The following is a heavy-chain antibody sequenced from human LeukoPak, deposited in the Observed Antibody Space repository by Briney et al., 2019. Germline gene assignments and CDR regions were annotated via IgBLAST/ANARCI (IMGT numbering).Heavy chain of an antibody. CDR3: AKDDAAVAGPDY. J-gene: IGHJ4*02. V-gene: IGHV3-30*18. CDR2: ISYDGGNK. D-gene: IGHD6-19*01. CDR1: GFTFSSYG. Sequence: GGSLRLSCAASGFTFSSYGMHWVRQAPGKGLEWVAVISYDGGNKYYADSVKGRFTISRENSKNTLYLQMNSLRAEDTDVYYCAKDDAAVAGPDYWGQGTLVTVSS.